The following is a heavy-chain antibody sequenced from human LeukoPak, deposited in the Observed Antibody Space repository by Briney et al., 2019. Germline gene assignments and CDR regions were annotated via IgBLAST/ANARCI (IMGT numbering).Heavy chain of an antibody. J-gene: IGHJ4*02. Sequence: GGSLRLSCAASGFTFSSYAMSWVRQAPGKWLEWLSAISGSGGSTYYADSVTGRFTISRDNSKNTLYMQMNSLRAEDTAVYYCAKAPGDYVWGSYRPSYYFDYWGQGTLVTVSS. V-gene: IGHV3-23*01. D-gene: IGHD3-16*02. CDR1: GFTFSSYA. CDR2: ISGSGGST. CDR3: AKAPGDYVWGSYRPSYYFDY.